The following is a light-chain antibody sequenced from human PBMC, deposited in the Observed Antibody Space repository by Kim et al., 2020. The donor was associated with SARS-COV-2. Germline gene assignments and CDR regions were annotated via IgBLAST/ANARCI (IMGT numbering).Light chain of an antibody. V-gene: IGKV1-39*01. CDR3: QQSYNSPRT. CDR2: GAS. Sequence: DIQMTQSPSSLSASVGDRVTITCRASQTIRYYLNWYQQKPGKAPKLLIYGASSLQGGVTSRFSGSGSGTDFTLTINSLQPEDFATYYCQQSYNSPRTFGQGTKVDIK. J-gene: IGKJ2*01. CDR1: QTIRYY.